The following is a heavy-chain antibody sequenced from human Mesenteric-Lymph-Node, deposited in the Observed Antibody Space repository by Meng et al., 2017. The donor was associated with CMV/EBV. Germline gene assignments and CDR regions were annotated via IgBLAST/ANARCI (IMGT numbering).Heavy chain of an antibody. CDR3: AREEFGIYGVADAFEI. CDR2: VYFSGDT. J-gene: IGHJ3*02. V-gene: IGHV4-61*01. Sequence: GSLRLSYTVFGGSVNSGNYYWNWIRQPPGKGLEWIGYVYFSGDTKYNPSLESRVTISVDLSKNQFSLNLNSVTAADTAIYYCAREEFGIYGVADAFEIWGQGTVVTVSS. D-gene: IGHD3-3*01. CDR1: GGSVNSGNYY.